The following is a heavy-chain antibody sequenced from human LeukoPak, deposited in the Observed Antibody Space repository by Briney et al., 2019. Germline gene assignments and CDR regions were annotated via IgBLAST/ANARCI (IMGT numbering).Heavy chain of an antibody. V-gene: IGHV1-18*01. J-gene: IGHJ4*02. CDR2: ISAYNGNT. CDR1: GYTFTSYG. D-gene: IGHD3-22*01. Sequence: GASVKVSCKASGYTFTSYGISWVRQAPGQGLEWMGWISAYNGNTNYAQKLQGRVTMTTDTSTSTAYMELRSLRSDDTAVYYCARDDLTYYYDSSGTDYWGQGTLVTVSS. CDR3: ARDDLTYYYDSSGTDY.